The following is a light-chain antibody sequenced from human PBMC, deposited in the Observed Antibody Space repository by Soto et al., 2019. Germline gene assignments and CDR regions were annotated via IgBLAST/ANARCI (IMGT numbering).Light chain of an antibody. CDR2: DAS. CDR3: QQYGSSPPIT. CDR1: QSVSSY. Sequence: EIVLTQSPATLSLSPGERATLSWRASQSVSSYLAWHQQKPGQAPRLLIYDASNRATGIPDRFSGSGSGTDFTLTISRLEPEDFAVYYCQQYGSSPPITFGQGTRLENK. V-gene: IGKV3-20*01. J-gene: IGKJ5*01.